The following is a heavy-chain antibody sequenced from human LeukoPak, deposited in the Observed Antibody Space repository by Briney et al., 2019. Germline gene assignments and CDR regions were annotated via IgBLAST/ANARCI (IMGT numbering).Heavy chain of an antibody. CDR1: GFTFSNYD. CDR2: ITGSGGST. D-gene: IGHD3-16*01. CDR3: AKGNWGERPDWYFDL. J-gene: IGHJ2*01. V-gene: IGHV3-23*01. Sequence: PGGSLRLSCAASGFTFSNYDMSWVRQAPGSGLERVSGITGSGGSTYYADSVKGRFTVSRDNSKTTLYLQMNSLRAEDTAVYYCAKGNWGERPDWYFDLWGRGTLVTVSS.